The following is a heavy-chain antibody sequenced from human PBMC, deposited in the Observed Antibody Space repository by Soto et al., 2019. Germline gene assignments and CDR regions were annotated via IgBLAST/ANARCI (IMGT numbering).Heavy chain of an antibody. CDR3: ARVLVNYGMDV. CDR2: ISSSCSYI. D-gene: IGHD6-13*01. CDR1: GFTFLSYS. V-gene: IGHV3-21*01. J-gene: IGHJ6*02. Sequence: GGSLSLSCAASGFTFLSYSMNWVSQAPGKGLEWISSISSSCSYIYYADSVKGRFTISRDNAKNSLYLQMNSLRAEDTAVYYCARVLVNYGMDVWGQGTSVTVSS.